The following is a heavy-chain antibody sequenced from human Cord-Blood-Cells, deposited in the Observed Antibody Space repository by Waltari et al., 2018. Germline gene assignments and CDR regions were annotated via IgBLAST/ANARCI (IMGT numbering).Heavy chain of an antibody. J-gene: IGHJ4*02. D-gene: IGHD6-6*01. V-gene: IGHV3-11*04. Sequence: QVQLVEAGGGLVKPGGARRLSCAAYGFLFVSLCFRWFRPAPGKGLEWVSYISSSGSTIYYADSVKGRFTISRDNAKNSLYLQMNSLRAEDTAVYYCARDVDSSSYYFDYWGQGTLVTVSS. CDR1: GFLFVSLC. CDR2: ISSSGSTI. CDR3: ARDVDSSSYYFDY.